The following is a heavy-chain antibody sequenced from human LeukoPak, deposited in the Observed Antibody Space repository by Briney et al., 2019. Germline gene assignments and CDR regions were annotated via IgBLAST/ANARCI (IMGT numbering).Heavy chain of an antibody. J-gene: IGHJ3*02. D-gene: IGHD1-26*01. V-gene: IGHV3-21*01. CDR3: ARAEYSGSYHDAFDI. CDR2: ISSSSSYI. CDR1: GLTFSSYG. Sequence: GGSLRLSCAASGLTFSSYGMNWVRQAPGKGLEWVSSISSSSSYIYYADSVKGRFTISRDNAKNSLYLQMNSLRAEDTAVYYCARAEYSGSYHDAFDIWGQGTMVTVSS.